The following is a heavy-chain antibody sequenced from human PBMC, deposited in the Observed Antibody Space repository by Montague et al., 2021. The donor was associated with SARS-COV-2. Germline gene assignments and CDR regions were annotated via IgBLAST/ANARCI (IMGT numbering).Heavy chain of an antibody. CDR3: ARGVDTGVVTVTGGFDS. J-gene: IGHJ4*02. D-gene: IGHD5-18*01. V-gene: IGHV4-61*02. Sequence: SHSHSLTHSVSGGSISRGYYYWSWIRLPAGTGLEWIGRIYRSGSPTYNPSLASRVVLSVDTSRNQFSMKMTSVTAAETAMYYCARGVDTGVVTVTGGFDSWGQGTLVIVSS. CDR2: IYRSGSP. CDR1: GGSISRGYYY.